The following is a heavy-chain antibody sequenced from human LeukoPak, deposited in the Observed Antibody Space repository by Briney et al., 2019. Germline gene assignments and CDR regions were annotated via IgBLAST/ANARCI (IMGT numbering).Heavy chain of an antibody. CDR1: GFTFTRYG. D-gene: IGHD2-15*01. Sequence: GGSLRLSCAASGFTFTRYGMVWVRQAPGKGLEWVSYISSSGSTIYYADSVKGRFTISRDNAKNSLYLQMNSLRAEDTAVYYCARGIAAKASDAFDIWGQGTMVTVSS. J-gene: IGHJ3*02. V-gene: IGHV3-48*04. CDR2: ISSSGSTI. CDR3: ARGIAAKASDAFDI.